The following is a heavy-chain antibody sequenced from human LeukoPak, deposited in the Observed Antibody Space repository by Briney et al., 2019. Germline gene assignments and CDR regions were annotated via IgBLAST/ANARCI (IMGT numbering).Heavy chain of an antibody. J-gene: IGHJ4*02. CDR1: GFTFSNYA. CDR2: ISGSGGST. Sequence: PGGSLRLSCAASGFTFSNYAMSWVRQAPGKGLEWVSAISGSGGSTYYADSVKGRFTISRDNSKNTLYLQMNSLRAEDTAVYYCAKGSYYYGSGSYFFDYWGQGTLVTVSS. D-gene: IGHD3-10*01. V-gene: IGHV3-23*01. CDR3: AKGSYYYGSGSYFFDY.